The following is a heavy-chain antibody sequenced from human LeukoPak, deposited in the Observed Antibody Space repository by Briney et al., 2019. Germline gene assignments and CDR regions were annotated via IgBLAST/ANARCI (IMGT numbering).Heavy chain of an antibody. J-gene: IGHJ3*02. CDR3: ARDYAVGESFDI. D-gene: IGHD3-16*01. CDR2: ITSDGSST. V-gene: IGHV3-74*01. CDR1: GFTFSSYW. Sequence: PGGSLRLSCAASGFTFSSYWMHWVRHAPGEGLVWVARITSDGSSTSHADSVMGRFTISRDNAKNTLYLQMNSLRAEDTAVYYCARDYAVGESFDIWGQGTLVTVSS.